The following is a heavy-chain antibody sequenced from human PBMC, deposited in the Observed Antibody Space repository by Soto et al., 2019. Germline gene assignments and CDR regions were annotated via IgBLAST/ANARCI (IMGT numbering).Heavy chain of an antibody. V-gene: IGHV3-13*01. CDR3: ARAGYSSISQYYYYGLDV. CDR2: IGTTGDT. J-gene: IGHJ6*02. Sequence: EVQLVESGGGSVQPGGSLRLSCAASGFTFSSYDFHWVRQATGKRLEWVSGIGTTGDTYYPGSVKGRFSISRENVKNSLYLQMNSLRAGDTAVYYCARAGYSSISQYYYYGLDVWGQGTTVTVSS. CDR1: GFTFSSYD. D-gene: IGHD6-13*01.